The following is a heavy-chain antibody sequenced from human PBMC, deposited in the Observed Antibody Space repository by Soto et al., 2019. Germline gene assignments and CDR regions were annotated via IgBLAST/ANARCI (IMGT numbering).Heavy chain of an antibody. CDR3: DRDLGAFKSDFFSGSNYLYYGMDI. D-gene: IGHD3-3*01. CDR1: GYTFSNYA. CDR2: INGGNGNT. J-gene: IGHJ6*02. V-gene: IGHV1-3*01. Sequence: DSVKVSCKASGYTFSNYAMHWVRQAPGQRLEWMGWINGGNGNTKYSQKFQGRVTITRDTSASTAYMELSSLIPEETAVYYCDRDLGAFKSDFFSGSNYLYYGMDIWGQGNTVTVS.